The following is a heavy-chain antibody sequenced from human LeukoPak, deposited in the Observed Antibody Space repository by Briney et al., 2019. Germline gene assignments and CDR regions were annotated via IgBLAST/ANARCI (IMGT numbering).Heavy chain of an antibody. D-gene: IGHD3-22*01. Sequence: SETLSLTCTVSGVSISSSNSYWGWIRQPPGKGLEWIGSIYYSGSTYYNPSLKSRVTISVDTSKNQFSLKLSSVTAADTAVYYCASPTFYYDSSVAHWGQGTLVTVSS. CDR3: ASPTFYYDSSVAH. CDR1: GVSISSSNSY. J-gene: IGHJ4*02. V-gene: IGHV4-39*07. CDR2: IYYSGST.